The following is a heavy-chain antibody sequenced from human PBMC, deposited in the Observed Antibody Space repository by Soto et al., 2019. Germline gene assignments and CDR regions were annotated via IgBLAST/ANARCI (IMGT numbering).Heavy chain of an antibody. D-gene: IGHD2-21*02. CDR1: GFTFSSYS. Sequence: GESLKISCAASGFTFSSYSMNWVRQAPGKGLEWVSYISSSSSTIYYADSVKGRFTISRDNAKNSLYLQMNSLRDEDTAVYYCARESIVVVTAIRYYYYGMDVWGQGTTVTVSS. V-gene: IGHV3-48*02. CDR3: ARESIVVVTAIRYYYYGMDV. CDR2: ISSSSSTI. J-gene: IGHJ6*02.